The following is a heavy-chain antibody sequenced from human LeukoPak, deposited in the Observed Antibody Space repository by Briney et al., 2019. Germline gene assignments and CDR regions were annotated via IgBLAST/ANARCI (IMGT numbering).Heavy chain of an antibody. D-gene: IGHD2-15*01. Sequence: SQTLSLTCTVSGGSISSGGYYWSWIRQHPGKGLEWIGYIYYSGSTYYNPSLKSRVTISVDTSKNQFSLKLSSVTAADTAVYYCARGKHCSGGSCYWMRDTVATHFDYWGQGTLVTVSS. CDR1: GGSISSGGYY. V-gene: IGHV4-31*03. CDR3: ARGKHCSGGSCYWMRDTVATHFDY. J-gene: IGHJ4*02. CDR2: IYYSGST.